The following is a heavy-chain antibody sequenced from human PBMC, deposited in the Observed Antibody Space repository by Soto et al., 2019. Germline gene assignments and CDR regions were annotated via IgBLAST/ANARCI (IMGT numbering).Heavy chain of an antibody. J-gene: IGHJ4*02. CDR3: ARGHDYDFWSGDSYYFDY. CDR2: IIPIFGTA. D-gene: IGHD3-3*01. V-gene: IGHV1-69*01. Sequence: QVQLVQSGAEVKKPGSSVKVSCKASGGTFSSYAISWVRQAPGQGLEWMGGIIPIFGTANYAQKFQGRVTITAYESTSTAYMELSSLRSEDTAVYYCARGHDYDFWSGDSYYFDYWGQGTLVTVSS. CDR1: GGTFSSYA.